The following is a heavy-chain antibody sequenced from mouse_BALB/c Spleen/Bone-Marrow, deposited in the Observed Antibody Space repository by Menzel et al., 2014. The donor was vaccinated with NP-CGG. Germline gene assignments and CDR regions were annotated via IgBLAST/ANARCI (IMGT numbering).Heavy chain of an antibody. D-gene: IGHD6-2*01. CDR3: ARGRDSGVSDY. CDR1: GYTFTNYW. V-gene: IGHV1-69*02. Sequence: QVQLQQPGAEVVKPGASVKVSCKASGYTFTNYWMQWVKQRPGQGLGWIGEIEPSDSYTNYNQDFKGKATLTVDKSSSTAYMQLSSLTSEDSAVYYCARGRDSGVSDYWGQGTSLTVSS. CDR2: IEPSDSYT. J-gene: IGHJ2*02.